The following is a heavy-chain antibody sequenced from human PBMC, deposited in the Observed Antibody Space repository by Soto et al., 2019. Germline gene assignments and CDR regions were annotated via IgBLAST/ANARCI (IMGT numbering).Heavy chain of an antibody. Sequence: QVQLQESGPGLVKPSQTLSLTCTVSGGSISSGGYYWSWIRQHPGKGLEWIGYIYYSWSTYYNPSLKIRVTISVDTSKNQFSLKLSSVTAADTAVYYCARSPEATVTAFDYWGQGTLVTVSS. CDR3: ARSPEATVTAFDY. J-gene: IGHJ4*02. CDR2: IYYSWST. CDR1: GGSISSGGYY. V-gene: IGHV4-31*03. D-gene: IGHD4-17*01.